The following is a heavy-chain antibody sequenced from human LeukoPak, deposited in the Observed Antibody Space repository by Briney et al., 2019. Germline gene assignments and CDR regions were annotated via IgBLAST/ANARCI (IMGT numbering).Heavy chain of an antibody. Sequence: LGESLKISCKGSGYSFTSSWIGWVRQMPGKGLEWMGIIYPGDSDTRYSPSFQGQVTISADKSISTAYLQWSSLKASDAAMYYCARRTYYYDSSGYSSGYYFDHWGQGTLVTVSS. CDR1: GYSFTSSW. CDR2: IYPGDSDT. V-gene: IGHV5-51*01. J-gene: IGHJ4*02. D-gene: IGHD3-22*01. CDR3: ARRTYYYDSSGYSSGYYFDH.